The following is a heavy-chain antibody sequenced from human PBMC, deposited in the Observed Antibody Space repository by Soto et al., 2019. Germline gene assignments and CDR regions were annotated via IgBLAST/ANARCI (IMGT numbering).Heavy chain of an antibody. Sequence: GGSLRLSCAASGVSIISHYMAWVRQAPGKGLEWISLIYAGGSTFYADSVKGRFTISRDNSKNTLYLQRDSLTAEDTAVYYCASGENGYNKFYFDFWGQGTLVTVSS. J-gene: IGHJ4*02. CDR1: GVSIISHY. D-gene: IGHD5-12*01. CDR3: ASGENGYNKFYFDF. V-gene: IGHV3-53*01. CDR2: IYAGGST.